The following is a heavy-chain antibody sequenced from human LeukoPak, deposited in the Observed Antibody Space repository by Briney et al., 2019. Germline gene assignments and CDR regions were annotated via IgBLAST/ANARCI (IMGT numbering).Heavy chain of an antibody. J-gene: IGHJ6*03. CDR1: GGTFSSYA. V-gene: IGHV1-69*05. D-gene: IGHD6-6*01. CDR2: IIPIFGTA. CDR3: ARDRPPRIAARLHDYYYYMDV. Sequence: SVKVSCKASGGTFSSYAISWVRQAPGQGLEWMGGIIPIFGTANYAQKFQGRVTITTDESTSTAYMELSSLRSEDTAVYYCARDRPPRIAARLHDYYYYMDVWGKGPRSPSP.